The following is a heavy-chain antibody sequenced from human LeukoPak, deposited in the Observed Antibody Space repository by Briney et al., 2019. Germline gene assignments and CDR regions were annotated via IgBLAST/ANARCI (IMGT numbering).Heavy chain of an antibody. CDR1: GFTFDDYA. J-gene: IGHJ4*02. Sequence: GRSLRFSCAASGFTFDDYAMHWVRQAPGKGLEWVSGISWNSGSIGYADSVKGRFTISRDNAKNSLYLQMNSLRAEDMALYYCAKAPGYNFWSGYSYFDYWGQGTLVTVSS. D-gene: IGHD3-3*01. CDR3: AKAPGYNFWSGYSYFDY. CDR2: ISWNSGSI. V-gene: IGHV3-9*03.